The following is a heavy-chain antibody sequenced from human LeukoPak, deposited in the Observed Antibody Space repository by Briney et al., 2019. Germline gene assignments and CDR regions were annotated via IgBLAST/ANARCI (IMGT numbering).Heavy chain of an antibody. Sequence: PGGSLRLSCTAAGFTFSNYAMSWVRQAPGQGLEWVSAISPSSINTYYADSVKGRFTISRDNSKNTLYLQMNSLRADDTAKYYCAKSLLTTASGTGRAFDLWGQGTMVTVPS. D-gene: IGHD1-26*01. CDR1: GFTFSNYA. J-gene: IGHJ3*01. CDR2: ISPSSINT. CDR3: AKSLLTTASGTGRAFDL. V-gene: IGHV3-23*01.